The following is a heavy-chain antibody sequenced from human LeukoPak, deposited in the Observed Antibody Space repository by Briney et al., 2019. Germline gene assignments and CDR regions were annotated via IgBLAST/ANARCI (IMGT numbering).Heavy chain of an antibody. J-gene: IGHJ4*02. Sequence: GGSLRLSCAASGFTVSSNYMSWVRQAPGKGLEWVSVIYIGGSTYYADSVKGRFTISIDNSKNTLYLQMNSLGAEDTAVYYCARGEYSSSSAIFDYWGQGTLVTVSS. CDR1: GFTVSSNY. D-gene: IGHD6-6*01. CDR3: ARGEYSSSSAIFDY. CDR2: IYIGGST. V-gene: IGHV3-66*01.